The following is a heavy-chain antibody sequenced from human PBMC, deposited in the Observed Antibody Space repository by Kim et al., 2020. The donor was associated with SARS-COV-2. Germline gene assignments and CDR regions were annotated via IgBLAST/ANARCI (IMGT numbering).Heavy chain of an antibody. CDR1: GGSISSGGYY. Sequence: SETLSLTCTVSGGSISSGGYYWSWIRQHPGKGLEWIGYIYYSGSTYYNPSLKSRVTISVDTSKNQFSLKLSSVTAADTAVYYCARAGHYYGSGSYAEYFQHWGQGTLVTVSS. J-gene: IGHJ1*01. CDR3: ARAGHYYGSGSYAEYFQH. V-gene: IGHV4-31*03. CDR2: IYYSGST. D-gene: IGHD3-10*01.